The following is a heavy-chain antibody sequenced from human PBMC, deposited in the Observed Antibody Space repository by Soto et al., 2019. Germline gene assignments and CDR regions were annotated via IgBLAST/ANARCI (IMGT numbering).Heavy chain of an antibody. J-gene: IGHJ6*02. CDR3: ARESTIFGVVTAKNYYYGMDV. CDR2: IYYSGST. Sequence: PSETLSLTCTVSGGSISSGDYYWSWIRQPPGKGLEWIGYIYYSGSTYYNPSLKSRVTISVDTSKNQFSLKLSSVTAADTAVYYCARESTIFGVVTAKNYYYGMDVWGQGTTVTVSS. V-gene: IGHV4-30-4*01. D-gene: IGHD3-3*01. CDR1: GGSISSGDYY.